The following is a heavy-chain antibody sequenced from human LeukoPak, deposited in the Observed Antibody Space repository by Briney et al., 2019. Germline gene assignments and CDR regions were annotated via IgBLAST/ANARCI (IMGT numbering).Heavy chain of an antibody. CDR3: AKDRVVPAANYFDY. V-gene: IGHV3-30*02. D-gene: IGHD2-2*01. CDR2: IRYDGSNK. J-gene: IGHJ4*02. CDR1: GFTFSSYG. Sequence: PGGSLRLSCAASGFTFSSYGMHWVRQAPGKGLEWVAFIRYDGSNKYYADSVKGRLTISRDNSKNTLYLQMNSLRAEDTAVYYCAKDRVVPAANYFDYWGQGTLVTVSS.